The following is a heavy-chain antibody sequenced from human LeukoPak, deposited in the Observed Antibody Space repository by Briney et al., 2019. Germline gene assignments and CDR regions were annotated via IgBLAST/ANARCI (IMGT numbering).Heavy chain of an antibody. V-gene: IGHV4-38-2*02. J-gene: IGHJ5*02. CDR2: IYYSGST. CDR3: ARRRAIFGIDP. D-gene: IGHD3-9*01. CDR1: GYSISSGYY. Sequence: SETLSLTCTVSGYSISSGYYWGWIRQPPGKGLEWIGSIYYSGSTYYNPSLKSRVTISVDTSKNQFSLKLSSVTAADTAVYYCARRRAIFGIDPWGQGTLVTVSS.